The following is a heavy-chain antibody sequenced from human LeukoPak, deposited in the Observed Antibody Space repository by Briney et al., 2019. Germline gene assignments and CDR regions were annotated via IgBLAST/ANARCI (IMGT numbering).Heavy chain of an antibody. V-gene: IGHV4-4*07. Sequence: SETLSLTCTVSGGSISSYYWSWIRQPAGKELEWIGRIYSTGSTNYNPSLKSRVTMSVDTSKNQFSLRLRSVAAADTAVYYCARQIASAGTAGFDFWGQGALVTVSS. CDR3: ARQIASAGTAGFDF. D-gene: IGHD6-13*01. CDR1: GGSISSYY. CDR2: IYSTGST. J-gene: IGHJ4*02.